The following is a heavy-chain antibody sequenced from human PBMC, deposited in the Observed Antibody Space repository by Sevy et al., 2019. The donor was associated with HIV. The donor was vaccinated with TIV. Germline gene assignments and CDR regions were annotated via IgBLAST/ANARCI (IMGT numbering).Heavy chain of an antibody. V-gene: IGHV3-15*01. Sequence: GGSLRLSCIASGFTFDNVWMSWVRQAPGKGLEWVGRIKSIANREKIDYAAPVKGRFTISRDDSKNTVYLQMNSLKTEDTGVYYCTTPTFRSVTGSSYYYFSSDVWGQGTTVTVSS. CDR3: TTPTFRSVTGSSYYYFSSDV. D-gene: IGHD3-10*01. CDR2: IKSIANREKI. CDR1: GFTFDNVW. J-gene: IGHJ6*02.